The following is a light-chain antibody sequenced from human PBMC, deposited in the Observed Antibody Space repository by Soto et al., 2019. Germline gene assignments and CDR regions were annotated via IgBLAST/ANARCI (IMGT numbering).Light chain of an antibody. CDR3: QQYNNLPYT. CDR2: GAS. Sequence: EIVLTQSPGTLSLSPGERATLSCRASQSVSGSYLAWFQQKPGQAPRLVIHGASSRATGFPDRFSGGGSGTEFSHTISSMEPEDFAVYYCQQYNNLPYTFGQGTKVEIK. J-gene: IGKJ2*01. V-gene: IGKV3-20*01. CDR1: QSVSGSY.